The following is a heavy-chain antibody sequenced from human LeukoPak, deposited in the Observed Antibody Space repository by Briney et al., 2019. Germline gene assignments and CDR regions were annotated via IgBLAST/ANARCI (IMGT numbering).Heavy chain of an antibody. CDR1: DYSISSGYY. CDR3: ARQETGDLSYYYYYMDV. D-gene: IGHD7-27*01. V-gene: IGHV4-38-2*01. J-gene: IGHJ6*03. CDR2: IYHSGST. Sequence: SETLSLTCAVSDYSISSGYYWGWIRQPPGKGLEWIGSIYHSGSTYYNPSLKSRVTISVDTSKNQFSLKLSSVTAADTAVYYCARQETGDLSYYYYYMDVWGKGTTVTVSS.